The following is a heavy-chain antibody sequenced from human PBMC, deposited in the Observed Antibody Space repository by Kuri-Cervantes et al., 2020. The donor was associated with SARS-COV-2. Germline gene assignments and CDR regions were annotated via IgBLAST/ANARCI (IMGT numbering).Heavy chain of an antibody. Sequence: GSLRLSCTVSGGSISSSSYYWGWIRQPPGKGLEWIGSIYHSGSTYYNPSLKSRVTISVDTSKNQFSLKLSSVTAADTAVYYCARVSRELNSLMIVVVIGAFDIWGQGTMVTVSS. J-gene: IGHJ3*02. CDR3: ARVSRELNSLMIVVVIGAFDI. V-gene: IGHV4-39*07. CDR1: GGSISSSSYY. CDR2: IYHSGST. D-gene: IGHD3-22*01.